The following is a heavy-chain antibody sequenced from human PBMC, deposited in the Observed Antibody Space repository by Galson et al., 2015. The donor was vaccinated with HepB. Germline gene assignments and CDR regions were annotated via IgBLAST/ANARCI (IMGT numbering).Heavy chain of an antibody. CDR2: IKQDGSEK. V-gene: IGHV3-7*03. Sequence: SLRLSCAASGYTFSSYWMSWVRQAPGKGLEWVANIKQDGSEKYYVDSVKGRFTISRDNAKNSLYLQMNSLRAEDTAVYYCARDTPSRLVRGYYYYYGMDVWGQGTTVTVSS. J-gene: IGHJ6*02. D-gene: IGHD6-19*01. CDR1: GYTFSSYW. CDR3: ARDTPSRLVRGYYYYYGMDV.